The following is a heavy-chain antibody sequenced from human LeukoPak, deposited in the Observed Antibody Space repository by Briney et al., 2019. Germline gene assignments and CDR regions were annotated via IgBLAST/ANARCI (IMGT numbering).Heavy chain of an antibody. CDR1: GGSISIYY. CDR2: IYYSGST. Sequence: PSETLSLTCTLSGGSISIYYWTWIRQPPGKGLEWLGYIYYSGSTNYNPSLKSRVTISVDTSKNQFSLKLSSVTAADTAVYYCAAGSESYDSRGYSYYFDYWGQGTLVTVSS. D-gene: IGHD3-22*01. J-gene: IGHJ4*02. CDR3: AAGSESYDSRGYSYYFDY. V-gene: IGHV4-59*01.